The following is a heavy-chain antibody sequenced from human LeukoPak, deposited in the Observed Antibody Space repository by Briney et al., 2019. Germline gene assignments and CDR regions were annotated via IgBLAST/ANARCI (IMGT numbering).Heavy chain of an antibody. CDR1: GFTFSIFD. V-gene: IGHV3-23*05. Sequence: GGSLRLSCAASGFTFSIFDMSWVRQAPGKGLEWVSVTLHSDSSTYYSDSVKGRFTISRDNSKNTLYLQMNSLGAEDTAVYYCAKHDPRRVVITNWFDPWGQGTLVTVSS. J-gene: IGHJ5*02. CDR3: AKHDPRRVVITNWFDP. CDR2: TLHSDSST. D-gene: IGHD3-22*01.